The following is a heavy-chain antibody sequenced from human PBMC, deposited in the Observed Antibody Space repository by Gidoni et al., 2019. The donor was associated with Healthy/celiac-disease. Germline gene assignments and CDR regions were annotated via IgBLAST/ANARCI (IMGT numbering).Heavy chain of an antibody. CDR2: IKSKTDGGTT. V-gene: IGHV3-15*07. J-gene: IGHJ4*02. CDR1: GFPFSNAW. CDR3: TTNFLIGYSSSWYNLNDY. D-gene: IGHD6-13*01. Sequence: EVQLVESGGGLVKPGGSLRLSCAASGFPFSNAWMNWVRQAPGKGLEWVGRIKSKTDGGTTDYAAPVKGRFTISRDDSKNTLYLQMNSLKTEDTAVYYCTTNFLIGYSSSWYNLNDYWGQGTLVTVSS.